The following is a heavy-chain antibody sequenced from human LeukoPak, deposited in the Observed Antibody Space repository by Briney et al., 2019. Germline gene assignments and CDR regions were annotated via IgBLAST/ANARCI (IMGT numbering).Heavy chain of an antibody. D-gene: IGHD3-22*01. CDR1: GGSFSGYH. V-gene: IGHV4-34*01. J-gene: IGHJ6*03. CDR3: ARGRHDITMIVVVMTSVSYYLDV. CDR2: INPSGST. Sequence: PSETLSLTCAVYGGSFSGYHWTWVRQSPGKGLEWIGDINPSGSTYYNPSLKSRLTISVDTSKNQFSLKLRSVTAADTAVYYCARGRHDITMIVVVMTSVSYYLDVWGKGTTVTVS.